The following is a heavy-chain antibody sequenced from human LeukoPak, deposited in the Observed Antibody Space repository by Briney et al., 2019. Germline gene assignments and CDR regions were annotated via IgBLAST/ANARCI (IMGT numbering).Heavy chain of an antibody. CDR1: GFTFSSYA. Sequence: GGSLRLSCAASGFTFSSYAMSWVRQAPGKGLEWVSAISDSGGSTYYADSVKGRFTISRDNSKNTLYLQMNSLRAEDTAVYYCAKIYGSGPDSILDVWGQGTTVTVSS. CDR3: AKIYGSGPDSILDV. D-gene: IGHD3-10*01. V-gene: IGHV3-23*01. CDR2: ISDSGGST. J-gene: IGHJ6*02.